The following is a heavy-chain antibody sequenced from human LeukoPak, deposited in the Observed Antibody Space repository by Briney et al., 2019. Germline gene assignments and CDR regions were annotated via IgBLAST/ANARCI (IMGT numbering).Heavy chain of an antibody. CDR2: INPNSGGT. V-gene: IGHV1-2*02. Sequence: ASLKVSCKASGYTFTGYYMHCVRQAPGQGLEWMGWINPNSGGTNYAQKFQGRVTMTRDTSISTAYMELSRLRSDDTAVYYCARDQGELTFDYWGQGTLVTVSS. J-gene: IGHJ4*02. CDR3: ARDQGELTFDY. D-gene: IGHD1-26*01. CDR1: GYTFTGYY.